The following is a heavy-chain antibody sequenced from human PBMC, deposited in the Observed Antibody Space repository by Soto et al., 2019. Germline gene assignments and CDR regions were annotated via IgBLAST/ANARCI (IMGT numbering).Heavy chain of an antibody. D-gene: IGHD2-21*01. J-gene: IGHJ4*02. CDR3: AREELNCGGDCFAF. Sequence: EVQLVESAGGLVQPGRSLRLSCAASGFTFASYEFNWVRQAPGKGLEWISYIGTSDTNIYYADSVKGRFTVSRDNAQNSLYLQMNSLRAEDTAIYYCAREELNCGGDCFAFWGQGALVTVSS. CDR1: GFTFASYE. V-gene: IGHV3-48*03. CDR2: IGTSDTNI.